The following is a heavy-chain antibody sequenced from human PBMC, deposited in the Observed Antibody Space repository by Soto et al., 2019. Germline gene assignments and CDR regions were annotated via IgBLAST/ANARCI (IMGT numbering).Heavy chain of an antibody. CDR1: GFTFSRYW. J-gene: IGHJ5*02. CDR2: IKQDGSES. V-gene: IGHV3-7*05. Sequence: QVVESGGGLVHPGDSLRLSCVGSGFTFSRYWMSWLRQTPGKGLEWVANIKQDGSESAYVDSVKGRFTISRDNAKNSLFLQMNSLRAEDAAVYYCARAESSIIQVANWFDPWGQGTLVFVSS. D-gene: IGHD1-1*01. CDR3: ARAESSIIQVANWFDP.